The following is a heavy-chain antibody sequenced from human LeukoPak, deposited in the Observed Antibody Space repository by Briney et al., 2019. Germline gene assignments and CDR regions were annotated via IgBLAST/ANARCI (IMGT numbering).Heavy chain of an antibody. D-gene: IGHD3-3*01. Sequence: GSLRLSCAASGFPFSSYAMGWVRQAPGKGLEWVSAISGSGGSTYYADSVKGRFTISRDNSKNTLYLQMNSLRAEDTAVHYCAKDHINYDFWSGYPRFDYWGQGTLVTVSS. V-gene: IGHV3-23*01. CDR2: ISGSGGST. J-gene: IGHJ4*02. CDR1: GFPFSSYA. CDR3: AKDHINYDFWSGYPRFDY.